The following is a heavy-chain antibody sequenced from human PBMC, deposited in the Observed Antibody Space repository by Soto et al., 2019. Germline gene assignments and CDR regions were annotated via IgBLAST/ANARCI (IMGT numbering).Heavy chain of an antibody. D-gene: IGHD6-13*01. V-gene: IGHV5-51*01. CDR2: IDPGDSDT. CDR1: GYSFTSYW. J-gene: IGHJ6*02. Sequence: GESLKISCKGSGYSFTSYWIAWVRQMPGKGLEWMGRIDPGDSDTSYSPAFQGHVAISADESISTAYLQWSSLKASDTARYYCARHAGGAAAFNYYCYYGMDVWGQGTTVTVSS. CDR3: ARHAGGAAAFNYYCYYGMDV.